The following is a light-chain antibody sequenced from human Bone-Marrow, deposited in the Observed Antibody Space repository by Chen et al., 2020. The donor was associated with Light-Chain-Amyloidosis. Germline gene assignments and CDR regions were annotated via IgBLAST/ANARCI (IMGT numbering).Light chain of an antibody. CDR2: WAS. Sequence: DIVMTQSPDSLAVSLGERATINCKSSQNLLYSSNNKNYLAWYQQKSGQPPKLLIYWASARESGVADRFSGGVSGTDFTLTISTLQAEDVAVYYCQQYYNTPYTFGQGTKLEIK. CDR3: QQYYNTPYT. V-gene: IGKV4-1*01. J-gene: IGKJ2*01. CDR1: QNLLYSSNNKNY.